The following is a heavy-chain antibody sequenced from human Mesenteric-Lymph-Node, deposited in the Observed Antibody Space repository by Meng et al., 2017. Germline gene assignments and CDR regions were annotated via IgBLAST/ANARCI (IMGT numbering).Heavy chain of an antibody. CDR1: GDSVSSNSAA. CDR3: GGYCSGGSCPLVDYYGMDV. Sequence: LRLSCAISGDSVSSNSAAWNWIRQSPSRGLEWLGRTYYRSKWYNDYAVSVKSRLTINPDTSKNQFSLQLNSVTPEDTAVYYCGGYCSGGSCPLVDYYGMDVWGQGTMVTVSS. CDR2: TYYRSKWYN. V-gene: IGHV6-1*01. J-gene: IGHJ6*02. D-gene: IGHD2-15*01.